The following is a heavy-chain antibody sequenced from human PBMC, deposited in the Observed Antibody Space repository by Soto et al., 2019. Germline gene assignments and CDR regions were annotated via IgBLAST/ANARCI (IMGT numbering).Heavy chain of an antibody. J-gene: IGHJ6*02. D-gene: IGHD1-7*01. CDR1: GVSISRSNW. Sequence: SETLSLTCAVSGVSISRSNWWSWVRQPPGKGLEWIGEIFYSGSTNYNPSLKSRVTISVDKSKNQFSLKLSSVTAADTAVYYCASLRGTTDYYNMDVWGQGTTVTVSS. CDR3: ASLRGTTDYYNMDV. V-gene: IGHV4-4*02. CDR2: IFYSGST.